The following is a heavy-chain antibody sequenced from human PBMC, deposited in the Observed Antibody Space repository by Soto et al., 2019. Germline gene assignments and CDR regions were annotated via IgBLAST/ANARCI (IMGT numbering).Heavy chain of an antibody. CDR2: IWYDGSNK. CDR1: GFTFSSYG. J-gene: IGHJ4*02. D-gene: IGHD3-3*01. CDR3: ARDLIPSYYDFWSGSSGIDY. Sequence: PGGSLRLSCAASGFTFSSYGMHWVRQAPGKGLEWVAVIWYDGSNKHYADSVKGRFTISRDNSKNTLYLQMNSLRAEDTAVYYCARDLIPSYYDFWSGSSGIDYWGQETLVTVSS. V-gene: IGHV3-33*01.